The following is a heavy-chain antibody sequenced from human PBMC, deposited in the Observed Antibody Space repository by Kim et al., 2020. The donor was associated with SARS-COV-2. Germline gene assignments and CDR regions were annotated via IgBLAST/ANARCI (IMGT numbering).Heavy chain of an antibody. CDR3: ARESPLLWFGGGCMDV. Sequence: SETLSLTCTVSGGSISSGSYYWSWIRQPAGKGLEWIGRIYTSGSTNYNPSLKSRVTISVDTSKNQFSLKLSSVTAADTAVYYCARESPLLWFGGGCMDVWGQGTTVTVSS. CDR1: GGSISSGSYY. V-gene: IGHV4-61*02. CDR2: IYTSGST. D-gene: IGHD3-10*01. J-gene: IGHJ6*02.